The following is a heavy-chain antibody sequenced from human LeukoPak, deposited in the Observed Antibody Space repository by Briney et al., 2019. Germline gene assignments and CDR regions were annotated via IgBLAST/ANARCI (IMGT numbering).Heavy chain of an antibody. CDR2: IYHSGST. D-gene: IGHD4-17*01. CDR1: GGSISSSNW. V-gene: IGHV4-4*02. J-gene: IGHJ5*02. CDR3: ARGSPPDYGDYFDNWFDP. Sequence: KPSGTLSLTCAVSGGSISSSNWWRWVRQPPGKGLEGIVEIYHSGSTNYNPSLKSRVTISVDKSKNQFSLKLSSVTAADTAVYYCARGSPPDYGDYFDNWFDPWGQGTLVTVSS.